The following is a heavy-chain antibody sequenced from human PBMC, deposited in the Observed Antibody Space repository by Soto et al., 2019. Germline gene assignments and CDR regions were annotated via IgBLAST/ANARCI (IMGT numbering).Heavy chain of an antibody. D-gene: IGHD3-22*01. CDR3: AAEVMDYYDSSGYYQAYYYRMDV. J-gene: IGHJ6*02. CDR1: GFTFPSSA. CDR2: IVVGSGKT. V-gene: IGHV1-58*01. Sequence: SVKVSCKASGFTFPSSAVQWVRQARGQRLEWIGWIVVGSGKTNYAQKFQERVTITRDMSTSTAYMELSSLRSEDTAVYYCAAEVMDYYDSSGYYQAYYYRMDVWGQGTTVTVSS.